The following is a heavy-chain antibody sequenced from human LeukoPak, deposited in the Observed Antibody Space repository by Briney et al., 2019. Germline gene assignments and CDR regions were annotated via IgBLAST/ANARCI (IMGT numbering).Heavy chain of an antibody. D-gene: IGHD1-20*01. Sequence: PGGSLRLSCAASGFTFSSYSMNWVRQAPGKGLEWVSSISSSSSYIYYADSVKGRFTISRDNAKNSLYLQMNSLRAEDTAVYYCARGPGITGTKKSDFDYWGQGTLVTVSS. CDR2: ISSSSSYI. J-gene: IGHJ4*02. CDR3: ARGPGITGTKKSDFDY. CDR1: GFTFSSYS. V-gene: IGHV3-21*01.